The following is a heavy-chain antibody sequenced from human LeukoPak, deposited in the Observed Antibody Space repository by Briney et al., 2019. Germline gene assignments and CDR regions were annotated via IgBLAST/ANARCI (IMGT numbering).Heavy chain of an antibody. CDR2: ISYDGSNK. Sequence: PGGSLRLSCAASGFTFSSYAMHWVRQAPGKGLEWVAVISYDGSNKYYADSVKGRFTISRDNCKITLYLQMNSLRAEDKAEYYCAKDTPAFHGYESLYHSDYNHFDYWGQGTLVTVSS. CDR1: GFTFSSYA. V-gene: IGHV3-30-3*01. J-gene: IGHJ4*02. D-gene: IGHD3-10*01. CDR3: AKDTPAFHGYESLYHSDYNHFDY.